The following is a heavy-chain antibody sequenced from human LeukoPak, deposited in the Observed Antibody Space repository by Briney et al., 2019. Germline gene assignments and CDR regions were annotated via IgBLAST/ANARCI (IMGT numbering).Heavy chain of an antibody. CDR1: GFTFSSYA. CDR2: ITSNGAAT. D-gene: IGHD3-22*01. Sequence: GGSLRLSCAASGFTFSSYAMSWVRQAPGKGLEWVSSITSNGAATYYADSVKGRFTISRDNSDNTLYLQMNSLRAEDTAVYYCAKDRPNYYGSNGHYYKLNGDCWGQGTLVTVSS. CDR3: AKDRPNYYGSNGHYYKLNGDC. J-gene: IGHJ4*02. V-gene: IGHV3-23*01.